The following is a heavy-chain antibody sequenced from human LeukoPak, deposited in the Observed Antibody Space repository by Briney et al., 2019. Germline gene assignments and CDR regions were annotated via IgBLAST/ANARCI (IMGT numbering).Heavy chain of an antibody. D-gene: IGHD3-22*01. CDR3: ARDPDDSSGRPYDY. J-gene: IGHJ4*02. CDR1: GGSISSSSYY. V-gene: IGHV4-39*07. Sequence: SETLSLTCTVSGGSISSSSYYWGWIRQPPGKGLEWIGSIYYSGSTYYNPSLKSRVTISVDTSKNQFSLKLSSVTAADTAVYYCARDPDDSSGRPYDYWGQGTLVTVSS. CDR2: IYYSGST.